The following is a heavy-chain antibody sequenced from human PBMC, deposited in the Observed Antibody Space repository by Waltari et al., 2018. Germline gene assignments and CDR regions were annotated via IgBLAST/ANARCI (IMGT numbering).Heavy chain of an antibody. CDR2: IIPIFGTA. D-gene: IGHD6-13*01. CDR3: ARDGQQRTLDY. Sequence: EVKKPGSSVKVSCKASGGTFSSYAISWVRQAPGQGLERMGRIIPIFGTANYAQKFQGRVTITADKSTSTAYMELSSLRSEDTAVYYCARDGQQRTLDYWGQGTLVTVSS. V-gene: IGHV1-69*06. CDR1: GGTFSSYA. J-gene: IGHJ4*02.